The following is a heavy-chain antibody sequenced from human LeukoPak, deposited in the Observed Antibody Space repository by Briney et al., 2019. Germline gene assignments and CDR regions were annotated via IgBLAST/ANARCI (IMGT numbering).Heavy chain of an antibody. V-gene: IGHV3-53*01. J-gene: IGHJ6*02. CDR2: IYSGGST. CDR3: ATLIDLNYGMDV. CDR1: GFTVSSNY. Sequence: PGGSLRLSCAASGFTVSSNYMSWVRQAPGKGLEWVSVIYSGGSTYYADSVKGRFTISRDNSKNTLYLQMNSLRAEDTAVYYCATLIDLNYGMDVWGQGTTVTVSS. D-gene: IGHD2-21*01.